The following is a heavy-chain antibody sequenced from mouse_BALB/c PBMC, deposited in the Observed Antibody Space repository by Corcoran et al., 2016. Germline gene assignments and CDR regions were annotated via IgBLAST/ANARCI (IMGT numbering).Heavy chain of an antibody. CDR2: INTHSGVP. Sequence: QIQLVQSGPELKKPGETVRISCKASGYTFTTAGMQWVQKMPGKGLKWIGWINTHSGVPKYAEDFKGRFAFSLETSASTAYLQISNLKNEDTATYFCARESSDSSGHYFYNWGQGTTLTVSS. D-gene: IGHD3-2*01. CDR3: ARESSDSSGHYFYN. CDR1: GYTFTTAG. J-gene: IGHJ2*01. V-gene: IGHV9-4*02.